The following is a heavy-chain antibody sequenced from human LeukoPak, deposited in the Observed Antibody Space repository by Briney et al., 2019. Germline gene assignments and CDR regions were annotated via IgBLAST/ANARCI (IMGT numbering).Heavy chain of an antibody. CDR1: GYHFTSYW. D-gene: IGHD6-13*01. Sequence: GESLKISCKGSGYHFTSYWIGWVRQMPGNGLESVGIINPGESSTRFSPSFQGQVIISADKSISTAYLQWSSLKASDTAMYYCARGDSSSWGRYFDFWGQGTLVTVPS. CDR2: INPGESST. J-gene: IGHJ4*02. V-gene: IGHV5-51*01. CDR3: ARGDSSSWGRYFDF.